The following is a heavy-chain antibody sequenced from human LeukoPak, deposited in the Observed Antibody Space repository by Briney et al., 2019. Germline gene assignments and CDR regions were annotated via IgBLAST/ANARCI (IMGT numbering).Heavy chain of an antibody. CDR2: IKSKTDGGTT. D-gene: IGHD6-13*01. CDR1: GFTFSSYW. Sequence: GGSLRLSCAASGFTFSSYWMSWVRQAPGKGLEWVGRIKSKTDGGTTDYAAPVKGRFTISRDDSKNTLYLQMNSLKTEDTAVCYCHDSSLDYWGQGTLVTVSS. J-gene: IGHJ4*02. CDR3: HDSSLDY. V-gene: IGHV3-15*01.